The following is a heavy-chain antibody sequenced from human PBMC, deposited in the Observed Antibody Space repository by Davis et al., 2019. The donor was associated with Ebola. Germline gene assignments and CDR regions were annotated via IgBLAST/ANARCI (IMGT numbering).Heavy chain of an antibody. V-gene: IGHV3-73*01. D-gene: IGHD2/OR15-2a*01. CDR3: TTPIFLSASDY. J-gene: IGHJ4*02. CDR1: GFTFSGSA. CDR2: IRSKANSYTT. Sequence: PGGSLRLSCAASGFTFSGSAMHWVRQASGKGLEWACLIRSKANSYTTAYPASVKGRFTISRDESKNTAYLQMNSLKTEDTAVYYCTTPIFLSASDYWGQGTLVTVSS.